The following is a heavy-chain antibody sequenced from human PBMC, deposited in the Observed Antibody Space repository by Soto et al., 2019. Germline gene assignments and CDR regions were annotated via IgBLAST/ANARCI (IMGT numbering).Heavy chain of an antibody. CDR2: IWFDGSNK. CDR1: GFTFSSYG. CDR3: ARGGLYDSSGYYADY. J-gene: IGHJ4*02. D-gene: IGHD3-22*01. V-gene: IGHV3-33*01. Sequence: PGGSLRLSCAASGFTFSSYGIHWIRQAPGKGLEWVTLIWFDGSNKYYADSVKGRFTISRDNSKNTLYLQMNSLRAEDTAVYYCARGGLYDSSGYYADYWGQGTLVTVSS.